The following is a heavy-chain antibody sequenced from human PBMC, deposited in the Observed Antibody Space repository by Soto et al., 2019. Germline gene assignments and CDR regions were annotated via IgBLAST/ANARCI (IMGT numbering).Heavy chain of an antibody. V-gene: IGHV3-53*01. CDR1: GFTVSSNY. CDR2: IYSGGST. D-gene: IGHD1-26*01. CDR3: ARHVGATWPLDAFDI. Sequence: GGSLRLSCAASGFTVSSNYMSWVRQAPGKGLEWVSVIYSGGSTYYADSVKGRFTISRDNSKNTLYLQMNSLRAEDTAVYYCARHVGATWPLDAFDIWGQGTMVTVSS. J-gene: IGHJ3*02.